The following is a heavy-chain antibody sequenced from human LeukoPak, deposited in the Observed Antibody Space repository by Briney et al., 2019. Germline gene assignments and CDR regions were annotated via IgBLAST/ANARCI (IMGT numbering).Heavy chain of an antibody. Sequence: PSETLSLTCTVSGGSISSYYGSWIRQPPGKGLEWIGYIYYSGSTNYNPSLKSRVTISVDTSKNQFSLKLSSVTAADTAVYYCARWDSYGYSGLDYWGQGTLVTVSS. V-gene: IGHV4-59*01. CDR2: IYYSGST. CDR1: GGSISSYY. J-gene: IGHJ4*02. D-gene: IGHD5-18*01. CDR3: ARWDSYGYSGLDY.